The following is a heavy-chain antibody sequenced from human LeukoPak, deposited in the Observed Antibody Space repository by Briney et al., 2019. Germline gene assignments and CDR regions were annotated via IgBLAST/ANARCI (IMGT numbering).Heavy chain of an antibody. D-gene: IGHD3-16*01. Sequence: PGGSLGLSCAASGFTFSNYAMHWARQAPGKGLEWVASINHNGNVNYYVDSVKGRFTIPRDNAKNSLYLQMSNLRAEDTAVYFCARGGGLDVWGQGATVTVSS. CDR3: ARGGGLDV. V-gene: IGHV3-7*03. J-gene: IGHJ6*02. CDR1: GFTFSNYA. CDR2: INHNGNVN.